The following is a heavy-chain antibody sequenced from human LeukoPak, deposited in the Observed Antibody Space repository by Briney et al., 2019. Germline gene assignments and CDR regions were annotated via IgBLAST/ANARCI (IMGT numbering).Heavy chain of an antibody. V-gene: IGHV4-39*01. CDR2: IYYSGST. CDR1: GGSISSDYHY. CDR3: ARLRSTSHDAFDI. D-gene: IGHD2-2*01. Sequence: PSETLSLTCTVSGGSISSDYHYWGWIRQPPGKGLEWIGSIYYSGSTYYNSSLKSRVTISVDTSKNQFSLKLSSVTAADTAVYYCARLRSTSHDAFDIWGQGTMVTVSS. J-gene: IGHJ3*02.